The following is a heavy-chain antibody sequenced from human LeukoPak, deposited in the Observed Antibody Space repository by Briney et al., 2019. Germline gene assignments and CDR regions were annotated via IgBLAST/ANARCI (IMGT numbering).Heavy chain of an antibody. CDR1: GFAFSNYW. CDR3: ASGRQLGY. Sequence: LSCAAXGFAFSNYWMSWVRQAPGKGLEWVANIKQDGSEKYYVDSVKGRFTISRDNDKNSLYLQMNSLRAEDAAVYYCASGRQLGYWGQGTLVTVSS. V-gene: IGHV3-7*01. J-gene: IGHJ4*02. D-gene: IGHD6-13*01. CDR2: IKQDGSEK.